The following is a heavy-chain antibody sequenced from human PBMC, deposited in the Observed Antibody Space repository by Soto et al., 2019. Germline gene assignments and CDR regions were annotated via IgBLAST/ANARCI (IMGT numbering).Heavy chain of an antibody. D-gene: IGHD6-13*01. CDR2: INPSGGST. CDR1: GYTFTSYY. CDR3: ARSYSSSWELDY. V-gene: IGHV1-46*01. Sequence: AAVKVSCKASGYTFTSYYMHWARQAPGQGLEWMGIINPSGGSTSYAQKFQGRVTMTRDTSTSTVYMELSSLRSEDTAVYYCARSYSSSWELDYWGQGTLVTVSS. J-gene: IGHJ4*02.